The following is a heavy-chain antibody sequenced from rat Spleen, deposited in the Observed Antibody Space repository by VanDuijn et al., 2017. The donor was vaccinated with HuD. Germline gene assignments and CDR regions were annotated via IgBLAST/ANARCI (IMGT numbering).Heavy chain of an antibody. Sequence: EVQLVESGGCLVQPGRSLKLSCAASGFTFSNYDMAWVRQAPTKGLEWVASISYDGSSTYYRDSVKGRFTFSRDNAKSTLYLQMDSLRSEDTATYYCTTVGIIRGTLFAYWGQGTLVTVSS. V-gene: IGHV5-20*01. CDR1: GFTFSNYD. CDR2: ISYDGSST. CDR3: TTVGIIRGTLFAY. D-gene: IGHD4-3*01. J-gene: IGHJ3*01.